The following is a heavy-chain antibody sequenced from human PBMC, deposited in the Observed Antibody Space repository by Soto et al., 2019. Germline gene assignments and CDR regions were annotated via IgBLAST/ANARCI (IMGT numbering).Heavy chain of an antibody. CDR2: IYYSGST. D-gene: IGHD2-15*01. Sequence: QVQLQESGPGLVKPSQTLSLTCTVSGGSISSGGYYWSWIRQHPGKGLEWIGYIYYSGSTYYNPSLKSRVTISVDTSKNQFSLKLSSVTAADTAVYYCARDSIVVVVADDAFDIWGQGTMVTVSS. CDR1: GGSISSGGYY. V-gene: IGHV4-31*03. CDR3: ARDSIVVVVADDAFDI. J-gene: IGHJ3*02.